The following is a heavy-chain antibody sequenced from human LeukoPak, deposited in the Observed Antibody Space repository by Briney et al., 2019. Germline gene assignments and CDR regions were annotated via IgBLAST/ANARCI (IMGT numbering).Heavy chain of an antibody. CDR3: ARERWGRQLGAFDI. Sequence: SETLSLTCAVYGGSFSGYYWSWIRQPPGKGLEWIGEINHSGSTNYNPSLKSRVTMSVDTSKNQFSLKLSSVTAADTAVYYCARERWGRQLGAFDIWGQGTMVTVSS. J-gene: IGHJ3*02. D-gene: IGHD6-13*01. V-gene: IGHV4-34*01. CDR2: INHSGST. CDR1: GGSFSGYY.